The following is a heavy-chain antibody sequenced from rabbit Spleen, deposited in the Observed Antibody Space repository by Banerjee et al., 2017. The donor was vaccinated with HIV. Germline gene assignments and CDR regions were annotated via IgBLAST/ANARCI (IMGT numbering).Heavy chain of an antibody. J-gene: IGHJ3*01. D-gene: IGHD4-1*01. CDR3: ARAIVPWLGLTRLDL. V-gene: IGHV1S43*01. CDR1: GVSFSDKDV. Sequence: QLEESGGGLVKPEGSLTLTCKASGVSFSDKDVMCWVRQAPGKGLEWIGIIYAARGTTDYASWVNGRFTISSDNALTTVDLKMTSLTAADTATYFCARAIVPWLGLTRLDLWGQGTLVTVS. CDR2: IYAARGTT.